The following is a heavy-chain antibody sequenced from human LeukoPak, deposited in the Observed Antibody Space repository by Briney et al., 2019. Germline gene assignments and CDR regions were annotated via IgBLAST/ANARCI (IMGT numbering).Heavy chain of an antibody. Sequence: ASVKISCKASGYTFTDYYVHWVRQAPGQGLEWMGRISPNSGGTNYAQKFRGRLTLTRDTSISTPYMELSSLRSDDTAVYDCAKNRAGDYADYWGQGTLVTVSS. CDR2: ISPNSGGT. D-gene: IGHD4-17*01. CDR3: AKNRAGDYADY. CDR1: GYTFTDYY. V-gene: IGHV1-2*06. J-gene: IGHJ4*02.